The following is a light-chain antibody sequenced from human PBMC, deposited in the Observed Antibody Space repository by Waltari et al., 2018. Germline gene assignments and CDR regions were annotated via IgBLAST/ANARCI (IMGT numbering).Light chain of an antibody. J-gene: IGLJ2*01. Sequence: QSALTQPASVSGSPGQSITISCTGTSRDIGGFNSVSWYQQHPAKAPKLMIYDVSNRPSGVSNRFSGSKSGNTASLTISGLQAEDEADYYCSSYRSSFTYVVFGGGTKLTVL. CDR3: SSYRSSFTYVV. CDR1: SRDIGGFNS. V-gene: IGLV2-14*03. CDR2: DVS.